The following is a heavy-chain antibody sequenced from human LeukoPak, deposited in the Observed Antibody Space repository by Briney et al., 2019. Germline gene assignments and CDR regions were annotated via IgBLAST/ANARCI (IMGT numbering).Heavy chain of an antibody. CDR2: ISWNSGSI. CDR3: AKARYTTALDY. Sequence: GGSLRLSCAASGFTFDDYAMHWVRQAPGKGLEWVSGISWNSGSIGYADSVKGRFTISRDNAKNSLYLQMNNLRAEDTALYYCAKARYTTALDYWGQGTLVTVSS. V-gene: IGHV3-9*01. D-gene: IGHD4-17*01. J-gene: IGHJ4*02. CDR1: GFTFDDYA.